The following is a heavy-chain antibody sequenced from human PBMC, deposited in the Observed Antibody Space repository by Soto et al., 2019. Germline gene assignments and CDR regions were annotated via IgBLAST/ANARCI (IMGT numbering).Heavy chain of an antibody. CDR2: INFDHGNT. V-gene: IGHV1-3*01. CDR3: ARGQCSERPIGPVDY. J-gene: IGHJ4*02. Sequence: QVQPVTSGAEVKKPGASVKVSCKASGETFLHYTMHWVRQAPGQRFEWMGWINFDHGNTKYSRRXEXGXTXXRDSSADTVVMEMSSLTSGDTAVYYGARGQCSERPIGPVDYWGQGGLVIVSS. D-gene: IGHD2-15*01. CDR1: GETFLHYT.